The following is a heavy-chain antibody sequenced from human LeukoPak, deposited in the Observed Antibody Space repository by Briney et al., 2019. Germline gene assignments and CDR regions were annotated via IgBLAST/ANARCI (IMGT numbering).Heavy chain of an antibody. Sequence: GGSLRLSCAASGFTFSSYSMNWVRQAPGKGLEWVSYISSSSSTIYYADSVKGRFTISRDNAKNSLYLQMNSLRAEDTAVYYCARDTVIWFGEDFDYWGQGTLVTVSS. V-gene: IGHV3-48*04. D-gene: IGHD3-10*01. CDR1: GFTFSSYS. CDR3: ARDTVIWFGEDFDY. CDR2: ISSSSSTI. J-gene: IGHJ4*02.